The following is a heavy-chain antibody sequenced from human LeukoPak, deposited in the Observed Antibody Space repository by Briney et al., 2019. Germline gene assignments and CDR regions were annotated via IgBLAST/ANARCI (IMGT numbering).Heavy chain of an antibody. CDR1: GGSIKSYY. CDR3: ARGGSSSWTGGHSDY. CDR2: IYYSGST. V-gene: IGHV4-59*01. D-gene: IGHD6-13*01. Sequence: SETLSFTCTVSGGSIKSYYWSWIRQSPGKGLEWIGYIYYSGSTNYNPSLKSRVIISVDTSKNQFSLKLSSVTAADTAVYYCARGGSSSWTGGHSDYWGQGTLVTVSS. J-gene: IGHJ4*02.